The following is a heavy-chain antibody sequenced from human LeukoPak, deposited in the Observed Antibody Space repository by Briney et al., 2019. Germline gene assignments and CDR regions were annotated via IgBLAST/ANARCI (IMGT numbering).Heavy chain of an antibody. CDR2: IYYSGST. J-gene: IGHJ4*02. CDR1: GGSITSSSYY. D-gene: IGHD5-12*01. V-gene: IGHV4-39*01. Sequence: PSETLSLTCTVPGGSITSSSYYWGWIRQPPGKGLEWIGRIYYSGSTYYNPSLKSRVTISVDTSKNQFSLKLSSVTAADTAVYYCARHGEYSGYDVALGIDYWGQGTLVTVSP. CDR3: ARHGEYSGYDVALGIDY.